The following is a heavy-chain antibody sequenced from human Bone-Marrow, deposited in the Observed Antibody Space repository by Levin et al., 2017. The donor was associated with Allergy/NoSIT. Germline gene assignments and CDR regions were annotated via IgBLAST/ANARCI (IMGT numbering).Heavy chain of an antibody. V-gene: IGHV3-23*01. J-gene: IGHJ4*02. Sequence: GGSLRLSCAASGFTFSNYAMSWVRQAPGKGLEWVSAISSSGGSTYYADSVKGRFTISRDISKNTLYLQMNSLRAEDTALYYCAKDLAYSSSSSWGQGTLVTVSS. CDR3: AKDLAYSSSSS. CDR1: GFTFSNYA. D-gene: IGHD6-6*01. CDR2: ISSSGGST.